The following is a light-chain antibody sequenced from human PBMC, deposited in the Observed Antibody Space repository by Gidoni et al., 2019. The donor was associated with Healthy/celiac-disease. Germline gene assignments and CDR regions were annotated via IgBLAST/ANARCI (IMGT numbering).Light chain of an antibody. Sequence: EIVLTQSPGTLSLSPGERATLSCRASQSVSSSYLAWSQQKPGQAPRLLMDGASSRAPGIPDRFRGSGSGTDFTLTISRLEPEDFAVYYCQQYGSSLYTFGQGTKLEI. J-gene: IGKJ2*01. CDR1: QSVSSSY. CDR2: GAS. CDR3: QQYGSSLYT. V-gene: IGKV3-20*01.